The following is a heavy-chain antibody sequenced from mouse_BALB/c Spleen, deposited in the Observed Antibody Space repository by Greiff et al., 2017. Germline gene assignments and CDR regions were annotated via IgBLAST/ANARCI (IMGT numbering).Heavy chain of an antibody. J-gene: IGHJ1*01. CDR3: ARRGRDWYFDV. Sequence: DVKLVESGGGLVQPGGSLKLSCAASGFTFSSYTMSWVRQTPEKRLEWVAYISNGGGSTYYPDTVKGRFTISRDNAKNTLYLQMSSLKSEDTAMYYCARRGRDWYFDVWGAGTTVTVSS. V-gene: IGHV5-12-2*01. CDR1: GFTFSSYT. CDR2: ISNGGGST. D-gene: IGHD1-1*01.